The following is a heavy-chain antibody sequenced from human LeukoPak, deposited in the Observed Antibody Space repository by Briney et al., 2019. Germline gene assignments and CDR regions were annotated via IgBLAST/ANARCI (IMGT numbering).Heavy chain of an antibody. CDR2: ISGDGGST. J-gene: IGHJ4*02. CDR3: AKDPSYILLWFGELDY. V-gene: IGHV3-23*01. Sequence: GGSLRLSCAASEFIFSSYTMGWIRQAPGKGLEWVSSISGDGGSTYYGESVKGRFTISRDNSKNTLYLQMNSLRAEDTAVYYCAKDPSYILLWFGELDYWGQGTLVTVSS. CDR1: EFIFSSYT. D-gene: IGHD3-10*01.